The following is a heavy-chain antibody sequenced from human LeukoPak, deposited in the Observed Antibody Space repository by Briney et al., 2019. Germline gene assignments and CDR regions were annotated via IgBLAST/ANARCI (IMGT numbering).Heavy chain of an antibody. CDR3: ARGVSISTSFYYYYYMDV. Sequence: SETLSLTCAVYGGSFSGYYWSWIRQPPGKGLEWIGEINHSGSTNYNPSLKSRVTISVDTSKNQFSLKLSSVTAADTAVYYCARGVSISTSFYYYYYMDVWGKGTTVTVSS. CDR2: INHSGST. D-gene: IGHD2-2*01. J-gene: IGHJ6*03. V-gene: IGHV4-34*01. CDR1: GGSFSGYY.